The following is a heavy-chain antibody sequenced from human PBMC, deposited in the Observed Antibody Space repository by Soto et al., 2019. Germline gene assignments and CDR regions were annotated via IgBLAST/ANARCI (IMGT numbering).Heavy chain of an antibody. CDR3: TTDVYYYDSSGYPDY. CDR1: GFTFSNAW. Sequence: GSLRLSCAASGFTFSNAWMNWVRQAPGKGLEWVGRIKSKTDGGTTDYAAPVKGRFTISRDDSKNTLYLQMNSLKTEDTAVYYCTTDVYYYDSSGYPDYWGQGTLVTVSS. V-gene: IGHV3-15*07. D-gene: IGHD3-22*01. J-gene: IGHJ4*02. CDR2: IKSKTDGGTT.